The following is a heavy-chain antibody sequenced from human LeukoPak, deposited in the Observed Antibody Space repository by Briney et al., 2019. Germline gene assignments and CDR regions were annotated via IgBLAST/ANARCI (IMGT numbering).Heavy chain of an antibody. CDR2: IYYSGST. D-gene: IGHD3-9*01. CDR1: GGSISSGGYY. J-gene: IGHJ6*03. Sequence: SESLSLTCTVSGGSISSGGYYWSWIRQHPGKGLEWIAYIYYSGSTYYNPSLKSRVTISVDTSKNQFSLKLSSVTAADTAVYYCARVQTGYYYYYYMDVWGKGTTVTVSS. CDR3: ARVQTGYYYYYYMDV. V-gene: IGHV4-31*03.